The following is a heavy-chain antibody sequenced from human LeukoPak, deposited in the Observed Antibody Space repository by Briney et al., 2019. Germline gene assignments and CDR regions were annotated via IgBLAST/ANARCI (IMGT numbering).Heavy chain of an antibody. CDR3: ARHCSSTSCYIYYYGMDV. Sequence: SETLSLTCTVSGGSISSYYWSWIRQPPGKGLEWIGYIYYSGSTNYNPSLKSRVTISVDTSKNQFPLKLSSVTAADTAVYYCARHCSSTSCYIYYYGMDVWGQGTTVTVSS. J-gene: IGHJ6*02. CDR2: IYYSGST. CDR1: GGSISSYY. D-gene: IGHD2-2*02. V-gene: IGHV4-59*08.